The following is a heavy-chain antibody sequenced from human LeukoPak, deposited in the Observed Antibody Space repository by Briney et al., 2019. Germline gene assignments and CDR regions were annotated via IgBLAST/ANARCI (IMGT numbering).Heavy chain of an antibody. D-gene: IGHD3-3*01. CDR1: GYTFTGYY. Sequence: GASVKVSYKASGYTFTGYYMHWVRQAPGQGLEWMGRINPNSGGTNYAQKFQGRVTMTRDTSISTAYMELSRLRSDDTAVYYCARVLRFLEWSDSSLGYFDYWGQGTLVTVSS. J-gene: IGHJ4*02. CDR3: ARVLRFLEWSDSSLGYFDY. V-gene: IGHV1-2*06. CDR2: INPNSGGT.